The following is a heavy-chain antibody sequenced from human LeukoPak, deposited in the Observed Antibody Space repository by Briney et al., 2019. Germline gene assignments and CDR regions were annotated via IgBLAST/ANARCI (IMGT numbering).Heavy chain of an antibody. D-gene: IGHD3-9*01. CDR3: ARDLGLRYFDWFPTAGPFDY. V-gene: IGHV4-59*01. CDR1: GGSNSSYY. J-gene: IGHJ4*02. Sequence: SGTLSLTCTVSGGSNSSYYWSWIRQPPGKGLEWIGYIYYSGSTNYNPSLKSRVTISVDTSKNQFSLKLSSVTAADTAVYYCARDLGLRYFDWFPTAGPFDYWGQGTLVTVSS. CDR2: IYYSGST.